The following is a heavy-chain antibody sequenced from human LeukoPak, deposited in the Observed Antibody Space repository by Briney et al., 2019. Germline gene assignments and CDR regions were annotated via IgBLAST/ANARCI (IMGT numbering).Heavy chain of an antibody. V-gene: IGHV4-34*01. CDR2: INHSGST. Sequence: NPSETLSLTCAVYGGSFSGYYWSWIRQPPGEGLEWIGEINHSGSTNYNPSLKSRVTISVDTSKTQFSLKLSSVPAADTAVYYCARLRRLDYWGQGTLVTVSS. J-gene: IGHJ4*02. CDR3: ARLRRLDY. CDR1: GGSFSGYY. D-gene: IGHD5-12*01.